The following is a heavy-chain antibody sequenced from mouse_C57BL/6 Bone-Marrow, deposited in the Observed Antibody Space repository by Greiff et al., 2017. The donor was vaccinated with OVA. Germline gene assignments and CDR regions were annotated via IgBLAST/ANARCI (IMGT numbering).Heavy chain of an antibody. V-gene: IGHV1-54*01. CDR3: ARFSTGKAYYFGY. CDR2: INPGSGGT. D-gene: IGHD4-1*02. J-gene: IGHJ2*01. Sequence: QVQLQQSGAELVRPGTSVKVSCKASGYAFTNYLIEWVKQRPGQGLEWIGVINPGSGGTNYNEKFKGKATLTADKSSSTAYMQLSSLTSEDSAVYFCARFSTGKAYYFGYWDQGTTLTVSS. CDR1: GYAFTNYL.